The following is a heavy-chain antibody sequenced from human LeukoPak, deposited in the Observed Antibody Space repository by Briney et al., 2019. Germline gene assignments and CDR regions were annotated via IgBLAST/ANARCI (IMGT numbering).Heavy chain of an antibody. D-gene: IGHD3-16*01. Sequence: GGALRLSCAASGFTFSSCGMHWVRQAPGKGLEWVAVISYDGSKKYYADSVKGRFTISRDNSKNTLYLQMNSLRAEDTAVYYCAKPLSRRGLFDYWGQGTLVTVSS. CDR2: ISYDGSKK. J-gene: IGHJ4*02. V-gene: IGHV3-30*18. CDR3: AKPLSRRGLFDY. CDR1: GFTFSSCG.